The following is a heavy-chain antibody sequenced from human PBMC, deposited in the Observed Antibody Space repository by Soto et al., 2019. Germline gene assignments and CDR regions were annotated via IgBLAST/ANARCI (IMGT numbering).Heavy chain of an antibody. CDR2: ISDSGDRT. CDR1: GFTLSMSA. Sequence: EVQLMESGGGLVQPGGSLRLSCASSGFTLSMSAVNWVRQAPGKGLEWVSYISDSGDRTYYADSVKGRFTISRDRSKNTVSVQMDSLRAEDTAVYYCAKDRGIIVKAGDAFDVCGQGTKVTVSS. J-gene: IGHJ3*01. D-gene: IGHD3-16*02. CDR3: AKDRGIIVKAGDAFDV. V-gene: IGHV3-23*01.